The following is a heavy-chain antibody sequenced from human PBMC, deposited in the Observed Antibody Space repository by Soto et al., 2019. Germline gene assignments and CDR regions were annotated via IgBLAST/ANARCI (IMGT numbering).Heavy chain of an antibody. CDR1: GGTFSSYA. Sequence: EASVKVSCKASGGTFSSYAISWVRQAPGQGLEWMGGIIPIFGTANYAQKFQGRVTITADESTSTAYMELSSLRSEDTAVYYCARVPGRLQIGDPYYYYGMDVWGQGTTVTVSS. J-gene: IGHJ6*02. CDR2: IIPIFGTA. D-gene: IGHD3-10*01. CDR3: ARVPGRLQIGDPYYYYGMDV. V-gene: IGHV1-69*13.